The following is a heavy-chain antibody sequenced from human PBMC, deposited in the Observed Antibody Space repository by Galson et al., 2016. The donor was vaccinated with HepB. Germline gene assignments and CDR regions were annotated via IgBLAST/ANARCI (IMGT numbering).Heavy chain of an antibody. CDR2: IYYSGTT. Sequence: SETLSLTCTVSGGSISSSYYFWAWIRKPPGKGLDWIGSIYYSGTTHYNPSLQSRVSISADTSKNQFSPRLTSVSAADTAMDSCARQDRAGLVNFWGQGTMVTVSS. D-gene: IGHD6-19*01. CDR3: ARQDRAGLVNF. J-gene: IGHJ3*01. V-gene: IGHV4-39*01. CDR1: GGSISSSYYF.